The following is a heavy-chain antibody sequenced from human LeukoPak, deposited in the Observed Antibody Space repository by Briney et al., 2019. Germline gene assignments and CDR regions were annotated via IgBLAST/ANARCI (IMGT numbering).Heavy chain of an antibody. V-gene: IGHV1-18*01. J-gene: IGHJ4*02. CDR1: GYTFTSYG. CDR2: ISAYNGNT. D-gene: IGHD3-22*01. Sequence: ASVKVSCKASGYTFTSYGISWVRQAPGQGLEWMGWISAYNGNTNYAQKLQGRVTMTTDTSTSTAYMELRSLRSDDTAVYYCARDQYYYDSSGYYFSDYWGQGTLVTVSS. CDR3: ARDQYYYDSSGYYFSDY.